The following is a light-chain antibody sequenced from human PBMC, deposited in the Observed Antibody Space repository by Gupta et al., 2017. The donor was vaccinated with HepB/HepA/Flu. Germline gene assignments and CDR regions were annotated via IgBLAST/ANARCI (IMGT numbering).Light chain of an antibody. J-gene: IGKJ1*01. CDR1: QRISTL. V-gene: IGKV1-5*01. CDR3: QHYNSYPLT. CDR2: HAS. Sequence: DIQLTQSPSTLSASVGDTVTITCRASQRISTLVAWYQQKPGKAPKVLIYHASTLQSGVPSRFSGSGTGTEFTLTISSLQPDDVATYYCQHYNSYPLTFGRGTTVEIK.